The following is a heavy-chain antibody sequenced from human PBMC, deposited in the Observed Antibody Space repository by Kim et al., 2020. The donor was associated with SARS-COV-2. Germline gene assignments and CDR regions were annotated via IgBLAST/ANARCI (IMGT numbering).Heavy chain of an antibody. D-gene: IGHD3-10*01. Sequence: ASVKVSCKASGYILSNHAMDWVRPAPGQRLEWMGRINDVNDNTKYSQKFQGRVTITRDTSANTVFMELSSLRSEDTAVYYCARPFSDIINLRGVIDGDCWGQGTLVTVSS. CDR3: ARPFSDIINLRGVIDGDC. CDR1: GYILSNHA. CDR2: INDVNDNT. J-gene: IGHJ4*02. V-gene: IGHV1-3*01.